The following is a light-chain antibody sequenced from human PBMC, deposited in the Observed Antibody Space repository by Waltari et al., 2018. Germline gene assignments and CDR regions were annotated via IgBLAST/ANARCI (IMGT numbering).Light chain of an antibody. CDR1: SANIGSNI. J-gene: IGLJ3*02. Sequence: QSVLTQPPSASGPPGQRVTISCSGGSANIGSNIVYWFQQLPGTAPKLLFYRNDQRPSGVPVRFSGSKSGTLASLAISGLRSDDEANYSCSAWDDSLREVFGGGTRLTVL. V-gene: IGLV1-47*01. CDR2: RND. CDR3: SAWDDSLREV.